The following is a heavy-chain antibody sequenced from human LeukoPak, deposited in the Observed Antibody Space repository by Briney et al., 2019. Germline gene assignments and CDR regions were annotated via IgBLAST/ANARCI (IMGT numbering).Heavy chain of an antibody. CDR1: GFTVSSNY. Sequence: GGSLRLSCAASGFTVSSNYMSWVRQAPGKGLEWVSVIYSGGSTYYADSVKGRFTISRDNSKNTLYLQMNSLRAEDTAVYYCARATGIQLWVYFDYWGQGTLVTVSS. CDR2: IYSGGST. CDR3: ARATGIQLWVYFDY. D-gene: IGHD5-18*01. J-gene: IGHJ4*02. V-gene: IGHV3-53*01.